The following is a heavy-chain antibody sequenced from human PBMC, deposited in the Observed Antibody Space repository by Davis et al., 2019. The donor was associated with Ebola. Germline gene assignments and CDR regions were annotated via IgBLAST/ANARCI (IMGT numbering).Heavy chain of an antibody. J-gene: IGHJ6*02. V-gene: IGHV5-51*01. Sequence: GESLKISCKGSGYTFAQYWLGWVRQKPGSGLEWMGIIYPGDSDARSSPSVQGQVTFSVDKSTSTAYLQWSSLKASDTAVYYCTRRMVRDGLDVWGQGTTVTVSS. D-gene: IGHD3-10*01. CDR3: TRRMVRDGLDV. CDR2: IYPGDSDA. CDR1: GYTFAQYW.